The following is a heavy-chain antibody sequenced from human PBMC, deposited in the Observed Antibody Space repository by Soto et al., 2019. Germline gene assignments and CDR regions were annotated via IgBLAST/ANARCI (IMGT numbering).Heavy chain of an antibody. CDR2: ISGSGDST. CDR1: GFTFSSYA. Sequence: VGSLRLSCAASGFTFSSYAMSWVRQAPGKGLEWVSGISGSGDSTYYADSVKGRFTISRDNSKNTLYLQMTSLRAEDTAVYYCAKGVPGIAVAGTGYFQHWGQGTLVTVSS. D-gene: IGHD6-19*01. CDR3: AKGVPGIAVAGTGYFQH. J-gene: IGHJ1*01. V-gene: IGHV3-23*01.